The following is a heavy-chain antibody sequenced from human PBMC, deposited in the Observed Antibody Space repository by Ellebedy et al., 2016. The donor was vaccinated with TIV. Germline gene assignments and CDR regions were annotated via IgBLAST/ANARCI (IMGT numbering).Heavy chain of an antibody. CDR2: IYYSGST. Sequence: SETLSLTCTVSGGSISTYYWSWIRQPPGKGLEWIGYIYYSGSTNYNPSLKSRVTTSVDTSKHQFSLKLSSVTAADTAVYFCVRLSMVRGVTHPDYYYYYSMDVWGQGTTVTVSS. CDR3: VRLSMVRGVTHPDYYYYYSMDV. J-gene: IGHJ6*02. CDR1: GGSISTYY. D-gene: IGHD3-10*01. V-gene: IGHV4-59*08.